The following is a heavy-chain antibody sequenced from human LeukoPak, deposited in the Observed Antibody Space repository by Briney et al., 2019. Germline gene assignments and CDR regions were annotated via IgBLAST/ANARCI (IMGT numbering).Heavy chain of an antibody. D-gene: IGHD3-3*01. CDR2: IYYSGRT. Sequence: PSETLSLTCAVYGGSFSGYYWSWIRQPPGKGLEWIGYIYYSGRTYYNPSLKSRVSISVDASKNQFSLKLSSVTAADTAVYYCARVYDFWSGYSFGAFNIWGQGTMVTVSS. J-gene: IGHJ3*02. CDR1: GGSFSGYY. CDR3: ARVYDFWSGYSFGAFNI. V-gene: IGHV4-34*01.